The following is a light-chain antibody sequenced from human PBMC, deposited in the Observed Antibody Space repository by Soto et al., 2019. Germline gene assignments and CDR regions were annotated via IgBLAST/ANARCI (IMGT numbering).Light chain of an antibody. CDR2: GNS. V-gene: IGLV1-40*01. CDR1: SSNIGAGYD. J-gene: IGLJ3*02. CDR3: CSYAATSTLV. Sequence: QSVLTQPPSVSGAPGQRVTISCTGSSSNIGAGYDVHWYQQLPGTAPKLLIYGNSNRPSGVPDRFSGSKSGTSASLAITGLQADDEADYYCCSYAATSTLVFGGGTKLTVL.